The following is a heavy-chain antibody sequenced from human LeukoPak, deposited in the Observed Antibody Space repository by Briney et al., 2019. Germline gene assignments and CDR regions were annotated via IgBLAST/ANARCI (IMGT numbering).Heavy chain of an antibody. D-gene: IGHD3-3*01. V-gene: IGHV1-69*05. CDR1: GGTFSSYA. CDR2: IIPIFGTA. Sequence: ASVKVSCKASGGTFSSYAISWVRQAPGQGLEWMGGIIPIFGTANYAQKFQGRVTITTDESTSTAYMELSSLRSEDTAVYYCASSSITIFGVGVVGYYYYMDVWGRGTTVTVSS. J-gene: IGHJ6*03. CDR3: ASSSITIFGVGVVGYYYYMDV.